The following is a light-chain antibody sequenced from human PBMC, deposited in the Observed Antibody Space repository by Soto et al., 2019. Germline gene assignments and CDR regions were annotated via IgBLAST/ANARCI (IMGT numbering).Light chain of an antibody. V-gene: IGKV3D-20*01. Sequence: EIVLTQSPATLSLSPWERATLSCGASQSVSSNYFAWYQQKPGLAPRLLIYDASSRAPGIPDRFSGSGSGTAFTLTISRLEPEDFAVYYCQQYGNSPVTFGQGTRLETK. CDR1: QSVSSNY. CDR3: QQYGNSPVT. J-gene: IGKJ5*01. CDR2: DAS.